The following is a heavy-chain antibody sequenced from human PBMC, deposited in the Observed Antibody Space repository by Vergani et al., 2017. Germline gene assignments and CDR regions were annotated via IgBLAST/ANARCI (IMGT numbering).Heavy chain of an antibody. CDR2: IIPIFGTA. Sequence: QVQLVQSGAEVKKPGSSVTVSCKASGGTFSSYAISWVRQAPGQGLEWMGGIIPIFGTANYAQKFQGRVTMTADAARSTAYMELSSLRSEDTAVYYCARRLGGYYYYMDVWGKGTTVTVSS. D-gene: IGHD3-16*01. CDR1: GGTFSSYA. CDR3: ARRLGGYYYYMDV. V-gene: IGHV1-69*12. J-gene: IGHJ6*03.